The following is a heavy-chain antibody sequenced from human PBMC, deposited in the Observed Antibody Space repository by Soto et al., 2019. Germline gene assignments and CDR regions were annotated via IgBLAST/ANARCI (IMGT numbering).Heavy chain of an antibody. CDR1: GYTFTSYA. CDR2: INAGNGNT. CDR3: ARDLGLSVWFGESDFDY. Sequence: AAPVKVSCKASGYTFTSYAMHWVCHAPGQRLERMGWINAGNGNTKYSQKFQGRVTITRDTSGSTAYMELRSLRSDDTAVNYCARDLGLSVWFGESDFDYWGQETLLTVSS. V-gene: IGHV1-3*01. J-gene: IGHJ4*02. D-gene: IGHD3-10*01.